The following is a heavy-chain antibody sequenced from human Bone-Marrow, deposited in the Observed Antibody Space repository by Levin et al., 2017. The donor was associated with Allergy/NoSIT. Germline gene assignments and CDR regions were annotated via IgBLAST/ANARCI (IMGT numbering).Heavy chain of an antibody. V-gene: IGHV3-30*18. J-gene: IGHJ6*02. CDR2: ISYDGSNK. CDR1: GFTFSSYG. D-gene: IGHD3-9*01. Sequence: GGSLRLSCAASGFTFSSYGMHWVRQAPGKGLEWVAVISYDGSNKYYADSVKGRFTISRDNSKNTLYLQMNSLRAEDTAVYYCAKVSALRYFVGAAGMDVWGQGTTVTVSS. CDR3: AKVSALRYFVGAAGMDV.